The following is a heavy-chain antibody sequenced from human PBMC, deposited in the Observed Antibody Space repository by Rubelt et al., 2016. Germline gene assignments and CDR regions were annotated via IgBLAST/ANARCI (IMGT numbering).Heavy chain of an antibody. CDR2: IFYSGTT. CDR3: ARVSSGWMYYFDY. CDR1: GGSINSYY. D-gene: IGHD6-19*01. V-gene: IGHV4-59*12. Sequence: QVQLQESGPGLVKPSETLSLTCTVSGGSINSYYWSWIRRPPGKGLEWIGYIFYSGTTAYSPSLKSRVTISVDTSKNQFSRKLSSVTAADTAVYYGARVSSGWMYYFDYWGQGTLVTVSS. J-gene: IGHJ4*02.